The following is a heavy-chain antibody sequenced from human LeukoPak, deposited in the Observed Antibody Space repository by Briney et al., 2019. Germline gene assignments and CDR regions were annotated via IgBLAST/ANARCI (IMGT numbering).Heavy chain of an antibody. CDR1: GYTFTSHY. V-gene: IGHV1-46*01. D-gene: IGHD5-18*01. J-gene: IGHJ4*02. CDR2: INPSGGST. Sequence: ASVKVSCKASGYTFTSHYIHWVRQAPGQGLEWMGIINPSGGSTSYAPKFQGRVTMTRDTSTSTAYMELRSLRSDDTAVYYCAREGRGGYSHGYDYWGQGTLVTVSS. CDR3: AREGRGGYSHGYDY.